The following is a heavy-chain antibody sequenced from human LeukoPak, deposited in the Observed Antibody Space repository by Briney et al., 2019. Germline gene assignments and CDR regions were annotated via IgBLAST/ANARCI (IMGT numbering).Heavy chain of an antibody. V-gene: IGHV3-20*04. J-gene: IGHJ5*02. CDR2: INWNGGST. CDR1: GFTFDDYG. D-gene: IGHD3-3*01. Sequence: GGSLRLSCAASGFTFDDYGMSWVRQSPGKGLEWASGINWNGGSTGYADSVKGRFTISRDNAKNSLYLQMNSLRGEDTALYYCARASSLYYDFWSGITAWGQGSLVTVSS. CDR3: ARASSLYYDFWSGITA.